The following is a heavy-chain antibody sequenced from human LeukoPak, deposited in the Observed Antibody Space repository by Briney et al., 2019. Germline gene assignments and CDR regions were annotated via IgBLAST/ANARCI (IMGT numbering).Heavy chain of an antibody. V-gene: IGHV5-51*01. CDR2: IYPGDSDT. CDR3: ARRRRAYGSGSPGYYFDY. CDR1: GYSFTSYW. Sequence: PGESLKISCKGSGYSFTSYWIGWVRQMPGKGLEWMGIIYPGDSDTRYSPSFQGQVTISADKSISTAYLQWSSLKASDTAMHYCARRRRAYGSGSPGYYFDYWGQGALVTVSS. J-gene: IGHJ4*02. D-gene: IGHD3-10*01.